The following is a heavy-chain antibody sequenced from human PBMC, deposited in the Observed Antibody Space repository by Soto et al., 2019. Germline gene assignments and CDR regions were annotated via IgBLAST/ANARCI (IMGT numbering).Heavy chain of an antibody. D-gene: IGHD1-26*01. Sequence: SGSLELACKVCRGSIRRNYLSWIRQPTGKALEWIGRISASGATNYNTSLKSRATMLIDTSKNQFSLILSSVTAADTGVYYCAREGASGFGMDVWGQGTTRTVSS. V-gene: IGHV4-4*07. CDR3: AREGASGFGMDV. CDR1: RGSIRRNY. J-gene: IGHJ6*02. CDR2: ISASGAT.